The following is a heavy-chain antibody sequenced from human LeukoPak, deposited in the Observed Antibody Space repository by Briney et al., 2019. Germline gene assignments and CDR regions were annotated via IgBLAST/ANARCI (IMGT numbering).Heavy chain of an antibody. J-gene: IGHJ4*02. Sequence: TGGSLRLSWAASGXTFNTYSVSWVRQAPGKGLESVSYISSGSSTIYYADSVKGRFTISRDNATNSLYLQMNSLRDEDTAVYYCLSGNYYFDYWGQGNLVTVSS. V-gene: IGHV3-48*02. D-gene: IGHD1-26*01. CDR1: GXTFNTYS. CDR3: LSGNYYFDY. CDR2: ISSGSSTI.